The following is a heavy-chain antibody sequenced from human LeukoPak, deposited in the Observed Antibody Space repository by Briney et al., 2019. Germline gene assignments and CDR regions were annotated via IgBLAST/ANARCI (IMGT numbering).Heavy chain of an antibody. D-gene: IGHD2-2*01. Sequence: GGSLRLSCVASGFTFSSYAMSWVRQAPGKGLEWVSAISGSGGSTYYADSVKGRFTISRDNSKNTLYLQMNSLRAEDTAVYYCAKDSYIVVVPGGRGFDYWGQGTLVTVSS. CDR1: GFTFSSYA. J-gene: IGHJ4*02. V-gene: IGHV3-23*01. CDR2: ISGSGGST. CDR3: AKDSYIVVVPGGRGFDY.